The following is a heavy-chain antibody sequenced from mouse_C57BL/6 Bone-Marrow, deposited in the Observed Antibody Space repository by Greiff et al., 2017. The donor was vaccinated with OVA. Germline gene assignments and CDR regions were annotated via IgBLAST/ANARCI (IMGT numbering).Heavy chain of an antibody. J-gene: IGHJ2*01. CDR3: ARATTVVHFDY. D-gene: IGHD1-1*01. CDR1: GFTFSDYY. CDR2: INYDGSST. V-gene: IGHV5-16*01. Sequence: EVQLVESEGGLVHPGSSMKLSCTASGFTFSDYYMAWVRQVPEKGLEWVANINYDGSSTYYLDSLKSRFIISRDNAKNILYLQMSSLKSEDTATYYCARATTVVHFDYWGQGTTLTVSS.